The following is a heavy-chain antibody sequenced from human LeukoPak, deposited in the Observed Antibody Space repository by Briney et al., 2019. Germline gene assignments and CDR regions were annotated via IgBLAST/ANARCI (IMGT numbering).Heavy chain of an antibody. Sequence: GGSVRLSCAASGCTFSGYWMSWVRQAPGKGLEWVANIKQDGSEKYYVDSVKGRFTISRDNAKNSLYLQMNSLRAEDTAVYYCARVPRGSGYAYWGQGTLATVSS. J-gene: IGHJ4*02. D-gene: IGHD3-22*01. V-gene: IGHV3-7*01. CDR3: ARVPRGSGYAY. CDR2: IKQDGSEK. CDR1: GCTFSGYW.